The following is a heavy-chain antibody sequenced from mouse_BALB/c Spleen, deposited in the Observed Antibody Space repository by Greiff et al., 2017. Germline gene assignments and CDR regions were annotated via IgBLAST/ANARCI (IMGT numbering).Heavy chain of an antibody. CDR1: GYSFTSYW. J-gene: IGHJ2*01. CDR2: IYPGNSDT. V-gene: IGHV1-5*01. Sequence: VQLQQSGTVLARPGASVKMSCKASGYSFTSYWMHWVNQRPGQGLEWIGAIYPGNSDTSYNQKFKGKAKLTAVTSASTAYMELSSLTNEDSAVYYCTRYGLGNFDYWGQGTTLTVSS. D-gene: IGHD2-2*01. CDR3: TRYGLGNFDY.